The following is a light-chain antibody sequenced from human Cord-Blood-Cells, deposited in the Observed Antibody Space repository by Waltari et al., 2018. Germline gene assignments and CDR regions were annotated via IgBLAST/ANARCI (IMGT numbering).Light chain of an antibody. CDR1: QSISSY. Sequence: DIQMTQSPSSLSASVGDRVTITCRASQSISSYLNWYQQKPGKAPKLLIYAASSLQSGVPSRFSGSGSGTDSTLTISSLQPEDFATFYCQHSYSNTPFGPGSKVDVK. CDR3: QHSYSNTP. V-gene: IGKV1-39*01. J-gene: IGKJ3*01. CDR2: AAS.